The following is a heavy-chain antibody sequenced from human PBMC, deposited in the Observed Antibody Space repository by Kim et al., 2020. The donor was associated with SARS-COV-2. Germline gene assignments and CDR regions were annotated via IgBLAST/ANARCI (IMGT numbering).Heavy chain of an antibody. CDR2: ISGSGGST. V-gene: IGHV3-23*01. CDR1: GFTFSSYA. D-gene: IGHD3-10*01. J-gene: IGHJ3*02. Sequence: GGSLRLSCAASGFTFSSYAMSWVRQAPGKGLEWVSAISGSGGSTYYADSVKGRFTISRDNSKNTLYLQMNSLRAEDTAVYYCANFLRAGGDFDIWGQGTMVTVSS. CDR3: ANFLRAGGDFDI.